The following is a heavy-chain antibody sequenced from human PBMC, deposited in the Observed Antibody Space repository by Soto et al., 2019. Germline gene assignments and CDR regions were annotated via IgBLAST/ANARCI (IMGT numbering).Heavy chain of an antibody. Sequence: XGSLILSCAAAEFTLSSYAMNWVRQAPGRGLDWVSVISGGGGTTYYADSVKGRFRISRDNSKNTLYLQMNSLRVEDTAVYYCAKGKVAYDNSGLQYFYYFPMNVWGQGTTVTVSS. CDR3: AKGKVAYDNSGLQYFYYFPMNV. V-gene: IGHV3-23*01. J-gene: IGHJ6*02. D-gene: IGHD3-22*01. CDR2: ISGGGGTT. CDR1: EFTLSSYA.